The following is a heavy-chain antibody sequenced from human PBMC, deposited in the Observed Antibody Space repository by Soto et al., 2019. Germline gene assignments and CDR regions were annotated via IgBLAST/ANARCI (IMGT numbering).Heavy chain of an antibody. CDR1: GCTFTSHA. D-gene: IGHD1-1*01. Sequence: GDAVQVSCKATGCTFTSHAMHCVVQSPLQSLEWMGWINGGTGQTKHSQRFQDRVNITRDTSASTAYMELSSLRSEDTAVYYCARGKGMEENYYYYGLDIWGQGTTVTVSS. V-gene: IGHV1-3*01. CDR3: ARGKGMEENYYYYGLDI. CDR2: INGGTGQT. J-gene: IGHJ6*02.